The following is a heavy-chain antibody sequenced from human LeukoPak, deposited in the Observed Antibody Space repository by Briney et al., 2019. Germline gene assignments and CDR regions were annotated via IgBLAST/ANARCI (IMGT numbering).Heavy chain of an antibody. J-gene: IGHJ5*02. CDR1: GFTFSSYA. Sequence: GGSLRLSCAASGFTFSSYAMSWVRQAPGKGLEWVSAISGSGGSTYYADSVKGRFTISRDNSKNTLYLQINSLRAEDTAVYYCAKIPYSSGWVQNWFDPWGQGTLVTVSS. CDR3: AKIPYSSGWVQNWFDP. CDR2: ISGSGGST. D-gene: IGHD6-19*01. V-gene: IGHV3-23*01.